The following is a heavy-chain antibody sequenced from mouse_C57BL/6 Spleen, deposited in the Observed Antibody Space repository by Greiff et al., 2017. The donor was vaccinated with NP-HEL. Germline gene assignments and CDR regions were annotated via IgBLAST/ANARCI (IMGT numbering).Heavy chain of an antibody. J-gene: IGHJ2*01. V-gene: IGHV1-61*01. CDR1: GYTFTSYW. CDR2: IYPSDSET. Sequence: QVQLQQPGAELVRPGSSVKLSCKASGYTFTSYWLDWVKQRPGQGLEWIGNIYPSDSETHYNHKFKDKATLTVVKSSSTAYMQLSSLTSADSAVYYCARFTNYWGQGTTLTVSS. CDR3: ARFTNY.